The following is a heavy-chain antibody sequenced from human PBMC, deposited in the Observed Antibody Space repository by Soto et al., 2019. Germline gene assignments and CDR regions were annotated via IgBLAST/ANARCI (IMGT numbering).Heavy chain of an antibody. V-gene: IGHV3-53*02. CDR1: GFTVSRNF. D-gene: IGHD5-12*01. CDR3: ATHRGGYDRYFDY. CDR2: IYSDDSR. Sequence: EVQLVETGGGLIQSGGSLTLSCAVSGFTVSRNFMSWVRQAPGKGLEWVSVIYSDDSRYYAGSVKGRFTISRDNYKNKLFLQMNSLRAEDTAVYYCATHRGGYDRYFDYWGRGALVTVSS. J-gene: IGHJ4*02.